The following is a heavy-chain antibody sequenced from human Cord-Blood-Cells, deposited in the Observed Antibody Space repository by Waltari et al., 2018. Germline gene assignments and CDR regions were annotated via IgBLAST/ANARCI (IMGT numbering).Heavy chain of an antibody. CDR1: GGSFSGYY. CDR3: ARGRRYYYYYGMDV. J-gene: IGHJ6*02. Sequence: QVQLQQWGAGLLKPSETLSLTCAVYGGSFSGYYWSWIRQPPGKGLEWIGEINHSRSTNYNPSLKSRVTISVGTSKNQFSLKLSSVTAADTAVYYCARGRRYYYYYGMDVWGQGTTVTVSS. CDR2: INHSRST. V-gene: IGHV4-34*01.